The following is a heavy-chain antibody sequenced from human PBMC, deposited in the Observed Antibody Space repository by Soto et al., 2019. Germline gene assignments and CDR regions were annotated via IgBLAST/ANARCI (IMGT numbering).Heavy chain of an antibody. Sequence: PSETQSLTCTVSGGSISSSSYYWGWIRQPPGKGLEWIGSIYYSGSTYYNPSLKSRVTISVDTSKNQFSLKLSSVTAADTAVYYCARQGRGYSSSWYEGGFYYYYGMDVWGQGTTVTVSS. D-gene: IGHD6-13*01. CDR2: IYYSGST. V-gene: IGHV4-39*01. J-gene: IGHJ6*02. CDR1: GGSISSSSYY. CDR3: ARQGRGYSSSWYEGGFYYYYGMDV.